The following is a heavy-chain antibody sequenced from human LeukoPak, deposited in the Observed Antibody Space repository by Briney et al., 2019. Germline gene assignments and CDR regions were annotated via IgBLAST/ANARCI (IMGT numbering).Heavy chain of an antibody. CDR3: ASIAAAGGDAFDI. J-gene: IGHJ3*02. Sequence: GGSLRLSCAASGFTFSSYSMNWVRQAPGKGLEWVSSISSSSSYIYYADSVKGRFTISRDNAKNSLYLQMNSLRAEDTAVYYCASIAAAGGDAFDIWGQGTMVTVSS. V-gene: IGHV3-21*01. D-gene: IGHD6-13*01. CDR1: GFTFSSYS. CDR2: ISSSSSYI.